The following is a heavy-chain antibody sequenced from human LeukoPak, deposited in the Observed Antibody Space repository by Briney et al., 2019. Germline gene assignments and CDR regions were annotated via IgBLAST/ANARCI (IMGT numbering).Heavy chain of an antibody. V-gene: IGHV4-59*01. Sequence: SETLSLTCTVSGGSISSYYWSWLRQPPGKGLEWIGYIYYSGSTNYNPSLKSRVTISVDTSKNQFSLKLSSVTAADTAVYYCASYGSGSYSYWGQGTLVTVSS. J-gene: IGHJ4*02. CDR1: GGSISSYY. CDR2: IYYSGST. CDR3: ASYGSGSYSY. D-gene: IGHD3-10*01.